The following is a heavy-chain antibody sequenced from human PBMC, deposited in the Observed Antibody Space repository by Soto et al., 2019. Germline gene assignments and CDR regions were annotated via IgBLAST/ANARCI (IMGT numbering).Heavy chain of an antibody. CDR1: GGSISTKY. D-gene: IGHD6-19*01. Sequence: SETLSLTCTVSGGSISTKYWNWIRQPPGKGLEWIGYIDYSGSSKSNPSLNSRVTMSVGTSKNQFSLKPTSVTAADTAVYYCARDLGQWLVQGAFDIWGPGTMVTVSS. CDR3: ARDLGQWLVQGAFDI. J-gene: IGHJ3*02. V-gene: IGHV4-59*12. CDR2: IDYSGSS.